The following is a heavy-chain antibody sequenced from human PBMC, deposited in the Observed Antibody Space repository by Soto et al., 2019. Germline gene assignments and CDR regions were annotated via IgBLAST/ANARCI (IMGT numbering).Heavy chain of an antibody. CDR2: ISHGATRK. V-gene: IGHV3-30*18. J-gene: IGHJ4*02. CDR1: RFTFSYYV. Sequence: GGSLRLSCAASRFTFSYYVMHWVRQSPGKGLEWVAGISHGATRKSYSDSVKGRFIISRDNSKKMLYLQLNSLRREDTAVYYCAKDWVGGSNRYQLDYWGRGTLVTVSS. D-gene: IGHD4-4*01. CDR3: AKDWVGGSNRYQLDY.